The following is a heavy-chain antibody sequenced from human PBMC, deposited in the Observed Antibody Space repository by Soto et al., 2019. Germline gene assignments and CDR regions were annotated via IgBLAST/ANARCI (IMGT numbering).Heavy chain of an antibody. CDR1: GFSLSDARMG. D-gene: IGHD1-26*01. J-gene: IGHJ5*02. Sequence: QVTLKESGPVLVKPTETLTLTCTVSGFSLSDARMGVSWIRQPPGKALEWLAHIFSNDEKSYSTSLKSRLTLSTDTSKSQGVLTMTNMDPVDTGTYYCARIQNRFSVSQTGPWGQGTLVTVSS. V-gene: IGHV2-26*01. CDR3: ARIQNRFSVSQTGP. CDR2: IFSNDEK.